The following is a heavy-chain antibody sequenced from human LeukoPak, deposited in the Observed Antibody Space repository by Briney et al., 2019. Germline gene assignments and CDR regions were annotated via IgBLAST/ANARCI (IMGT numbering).Heavy chain of an antibody. CDR2: ISGGGGST. CDR3: ARASTPYYYDSSGYYVGVNWFDP. CDR1: GFTFTSYA. D-gene: IGHD3-22*01. J-gene: IGHJ5*02. Sequence: GGSLRLSCAASGFTFTSYAMTWVRQAPGKGLEWVSSISGGGGSTYYADSVKGRFTIFRDDSKNTLYLQMNSLRAEDTAVYYCARASTPYYYDSSGYYVGVNWFDPWGQGTLVTVSS. V-gene: IGHV3-23*01.